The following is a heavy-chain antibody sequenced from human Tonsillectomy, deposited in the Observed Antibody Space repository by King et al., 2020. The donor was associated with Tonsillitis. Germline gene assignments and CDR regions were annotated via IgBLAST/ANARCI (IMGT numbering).Heavy chain of an antibody. Sequence: QLVQSGAEVKKPGASVKVSCKASGYTFTSYGISWVRQAPGQGLEWMGWISAYNGNTNYAQKLQGRVTMTTDTSTSTAYMELRSLRSDDTAVYYCARDSFVLGFWAIGSGPPGGYWGQGTLVTVSS. D-gene: IGHD3-3*01. CDR1: GYTFTSYG. CDR3: ARDSFVLGFWAIGSGPPGGY. J-gene: IGHJ4*02. CDR2: ISAYNGNT. V-gene: IGHV1-18*01.